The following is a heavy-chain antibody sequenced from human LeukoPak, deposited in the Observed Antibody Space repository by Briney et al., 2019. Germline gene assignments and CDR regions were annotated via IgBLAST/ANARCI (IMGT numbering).Heavy chain of an antibody. CDR2: IIPIFGTA. V-gene: IGHV1-69*06. J-gene: IGHJ4*02. CDR3: ATDVSDVWGSYRTLDY. Sequence: ASVKVSCKASGGTFSSYAISWVRQAPGQGLEWMGGIIPIFGTANYAQKFQGRVTITADKSTSTAYMELSSLRSEDTAVYYCATDVSDVWGSYRTLDYWGQGTLVTVSS. CDR1: GGTFSSYA. D-gene: IGHD3-16*02.